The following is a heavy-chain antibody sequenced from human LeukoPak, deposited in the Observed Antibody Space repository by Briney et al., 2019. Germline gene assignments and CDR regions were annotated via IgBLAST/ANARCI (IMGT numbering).Heavy chain of an antibody. CDR1: GFTFSSYA. J-gene: IGHJ6*02. CDR3: ARDRPYYDILTGTYYYDGMDV. Sequence: GGSLRLSCAASGFTFSSYAMHWVRQAPGKGLEWVAVISYDGSNKYYADSVKGRFTISRDNSKNTLYLQMNSLRAEDTAVYYCARDRPYYDILTGTYYYDGMDVWGQGTTVTVSS. D-gene: IGHD3-9*01. V-gene: IGHV3-30-3*01. CDR2: ISYDGSNK.